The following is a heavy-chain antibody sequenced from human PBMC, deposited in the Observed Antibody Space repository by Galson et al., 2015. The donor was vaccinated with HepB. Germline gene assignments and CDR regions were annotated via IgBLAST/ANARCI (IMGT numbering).Heavy chain of an antibody. CDR1: GGSISSYY. CDR2: IYYSGST. CDR3: ARHGRMAGTDFDYYYGVDV. J-gene: IGHJ6*02. Sequence: SETLSLTCTVSGGSISSYYWSWIRQPPGKGLEWIGYIYYSGSTNYNPSLKSRVTISVDTSKNQFSLKLSSVTAADTAVYYCARHGRMAGTDFDYYYGVDVWGQGTTVTVSS. D-gene: IGHD6-19*01. V-gene: IGHV4-59*08.